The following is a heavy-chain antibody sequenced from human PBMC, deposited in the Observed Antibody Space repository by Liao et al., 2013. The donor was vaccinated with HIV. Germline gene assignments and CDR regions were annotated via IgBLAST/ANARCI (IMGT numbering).Heavy chain of an antibody. CDR1: GASISNFY. CDR2: IFPNGNP. V-gene: IGHV4-59*10. Sequence: QVQLQQWGAGLLRPSETLSLTCSVSGASISNFYWSWVRQSADKGLEYIGRIFPNGNPTTTPLLRVASEYSVDTSKNHLSLTLTSVTVADTAVYYCARDDSGFDYWGQGTLVTVSS. J-gene: IGHJ4*02. CDR3: ARDDSGFDY. D-gene: IGHD4-11*01.